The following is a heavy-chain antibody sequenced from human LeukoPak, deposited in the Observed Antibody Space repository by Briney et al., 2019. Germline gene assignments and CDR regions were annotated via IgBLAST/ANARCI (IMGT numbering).Heavy chain of an antibody. CDR1: GYTFTGYY. V-gene: IGHV1-2*02. Sequence: ASVKVSCTASGYTFTGYYMHWVRQAPGQGLEWMGWINPNSGGTNYAQKFQGRVTMTRDTSISTAYMELSRLRSDDTAVYYCARDPTMVRGVIIGPHFDYWGQGTLVTVSS. CDR3: ARDPTMVRGVIIGPHFDY. CDR2: INPNSGGT. J-gene: IGHJ4*02. D-gene: IGHD3-10*01.